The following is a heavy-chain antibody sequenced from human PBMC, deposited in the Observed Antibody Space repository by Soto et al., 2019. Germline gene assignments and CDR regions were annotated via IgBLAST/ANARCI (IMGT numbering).Heavy chain of an antibody. D-gene: IGHD1-7*01. V-gene: IGHV4-59*08. CDR3: ARHGAFATGTTFWLDP. J-gene: IGHJ5*02. CDR2: IYYSGST. Sequence: PSETLSLTCTVSGGSISSYYWSWIRQPPGKGLEWIGYIYYSGSTNYNPSLKSRVTISVDTSKNQFSLKLSSVTAADTAVYYCARHGAFATGTTFWLDPWGRGTLVTVSS. CDR1: GGSISSYY.